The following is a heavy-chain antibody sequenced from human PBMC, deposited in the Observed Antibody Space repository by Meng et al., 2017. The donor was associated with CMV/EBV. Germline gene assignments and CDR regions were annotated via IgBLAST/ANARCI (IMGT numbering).Heavy chain of an antibody. CDR2: IYSGGST. J-gene: IGHJ4*02. CDR1: GFTVSSNY. Sequence: GESLKISCAASGFTVSSNYMSWVRQAPGKGLEWVSVIYSGGSTYYADSVKGRFTISRDNSKNTLYLQMNSLRAEDTAVYYCARDLVEDIVVVPAAITFDYWGQGTLVTVSS. CDR3: ARDLVEDIVVVPAAITFDY. D-gene: IGHD2-2*02. V-gene: IGHV3-53*01.